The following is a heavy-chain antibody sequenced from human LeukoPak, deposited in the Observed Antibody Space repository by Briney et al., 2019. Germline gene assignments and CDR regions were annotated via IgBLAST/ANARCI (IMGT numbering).Heavy chain of an antibody. CDR2: IIPIFGTA. J-gene: IGHJ6*03. CDR3: ARDSATVTNTYYYYYYMDV. V-gene: IGHV1-69*05. CDR1: GGTFSSYA. Sequence: SVKVSCKASGGTFSSYAISWVRQAPGQGLEWMGGIIPIFGTANYAQKFQGRVTITTDGSTSTAYMELSSLRSEDTAVYYCARDSATVTNTYYYYYYMDVWGKGTTVTVSS. D-gene: IGHD4-11*01.